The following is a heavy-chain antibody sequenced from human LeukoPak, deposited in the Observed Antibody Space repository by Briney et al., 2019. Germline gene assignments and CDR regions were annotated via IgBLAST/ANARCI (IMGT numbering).Heavy chain of an antibody. Sequence: GGSLRLSCAASGSTFSNYWMSWVRQAPGKGLEWVANIKQDGSEKYYVDSVKGRFTISRDNAKNSLYLQMDSLRVEDTAVYYCAKELAPYYQLHQDWGQGTLVTVSS. CDR1: GSTFSNYW. V-gene: IGHV3-7*01. CDR3: AKELAPYYQLHQD. J-gene: IGHJ4*02. CDR2: IKQDGSEK. D-gene: IGHD2-2*01.